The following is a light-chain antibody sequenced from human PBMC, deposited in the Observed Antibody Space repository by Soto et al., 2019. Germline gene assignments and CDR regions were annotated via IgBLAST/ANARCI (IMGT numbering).Light chain of an antibody. Sequence: EIVLTQSPVTLSLSPGQRATLSCRASQSVYNFLAWYQQKPGQAPRLLISDASERATGIPARFSGSGSGTDFTLTISSLEPEDFAIYYCQPRAKWPLTFGGGTKVEIK. V-gene: IGKV3-11*01. CDR3: QPRAKWPLT. J-gene: IGKJ4*01. CDR2: DAS. CDR1: QSVYNF.